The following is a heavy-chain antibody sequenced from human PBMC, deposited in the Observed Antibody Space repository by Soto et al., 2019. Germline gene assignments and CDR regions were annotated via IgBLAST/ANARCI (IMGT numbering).Heavy chain of an antibody. J-gene: IGHJ4*02. CDR3: ARGSDYGGNSN. V-gene: IGHV1-18*01. D-gene: IGHD4-17*01. CDR2: ISPNSGNT. Sequence: GASVKVSCKASGYNFTSNGISWVRQAPGQGLEWMAWISPNSGNTKYQQTFQDRVTMTTDTSTNTAYMELRSLRSDDTAVYYCARGSDYGGNSNWGQGTLVTVSS. CDR1: GYNFTSNG.